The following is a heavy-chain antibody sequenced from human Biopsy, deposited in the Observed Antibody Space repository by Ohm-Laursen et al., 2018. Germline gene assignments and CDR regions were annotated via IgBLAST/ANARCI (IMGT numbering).Heavy chain of an antibody. D-gene: IGHD2-2*02. Sequence: SVKVSCKASGGTFDSYAISWVRQAPGQGLEWMGRIIPLLGITNYAQKFQGRVTISADKSTSTAYMELSSLRSEDTAVYYCAREYPEGDVWGQGTTVTVSS. J-gene: IGHJ6*02. CDR2: IIPLLGIT. V-gene: IGHV1-69*04. CDR3: AREYPEGDV. CDR1: GGTFDSYA.